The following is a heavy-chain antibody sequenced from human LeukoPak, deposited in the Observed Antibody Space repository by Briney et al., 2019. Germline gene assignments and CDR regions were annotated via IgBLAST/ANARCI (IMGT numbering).Heavy chain of an antibody. D-gene: IGHD3-10*01. Sequence: PGGSLRLSCAASGFTFSNFWMSWVRQAPGKGLEWVANIKHDGGEKYYVDSVKGRFTVSRDNAKNSLYLQMNSLRAEDTAVYYCANLVRLMVRGDFDAFDIWGQGTMVTVSS. CDR1: GFTFSNFW. J-gene: IGHJ3*02. V-gene: IGHV3-7*03. CDR2: IKHDGGEK. CDR3: ANLVRLMVRGDFDAFDI.